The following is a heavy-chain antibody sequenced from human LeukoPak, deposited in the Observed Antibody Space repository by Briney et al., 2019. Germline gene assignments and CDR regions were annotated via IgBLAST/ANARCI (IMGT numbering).Heavy chain of an antibody. CDR1: GITFSSYA. V-gene: IGHV3-23*01. Sequence: GGSLRLSCAASGITFSSYAMSWVRQAPGKGLEWVSAITGRGASTYYADSVKGRFTISRDNSKNTLYLQMNSLRAEDTAVYYCAKVPPSPGWWYFDLWGRGTLVTVSS. J-gene: IGHJ2*01. CDR2: ITGRGAST. CDR3: AKVPPSPGWWYFDL.